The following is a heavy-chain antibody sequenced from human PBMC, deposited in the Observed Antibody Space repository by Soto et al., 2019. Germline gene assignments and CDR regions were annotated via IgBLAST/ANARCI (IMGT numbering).Heavy chain of an antibody. CDR3: ARHRLGLRFLEWLLS. CDR1: GGTISSISYC. Sequence: SQTHPLTCTVAGGTISSISYCWGWIRQPPGKGLEWIGSIYYSGSTYYNPSLKSRVTISVDTSKNQFSLKLSSVTAADTAVYYCARHRLGLRFLEWLLSWGQGTLVTVSS. CDR2: IYYSGST. D-gene: IGHD3-3*01. J-gene: IGHJ4*02. V-gene: IGHV4-39*01.